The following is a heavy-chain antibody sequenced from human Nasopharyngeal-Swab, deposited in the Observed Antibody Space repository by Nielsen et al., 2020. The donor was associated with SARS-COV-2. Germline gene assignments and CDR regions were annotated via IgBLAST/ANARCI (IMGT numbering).Heavy chain of an antibody. CDR1: GYTFTSYG. CDR3: ARDLEQTYYDYVWGSYRPFDY. D-gene: IGHD3-16*02. V-gene: IGHV1-18*01. Sequence: ASVKVSCKASGYTFTSYGISWVRQAPGQGLEGMGWISAYNGNTNYAQKLQGRVTMTTDTSTSTAYMELRSLRSDDTAVYYCARDLEQTYYDYVWGSYRPFDYWGQGTLVTVSS. CDR2: ISAYNGNT. J-gene: IGHJ4*02.